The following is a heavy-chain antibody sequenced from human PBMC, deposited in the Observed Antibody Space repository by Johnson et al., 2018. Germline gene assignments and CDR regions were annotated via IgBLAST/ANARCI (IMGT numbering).Heavy chain of an antibody. CDR2: MNPNSGNT. J-gene: IGHJ1*01. CDR3: AGGWYYYDSSGYLGSFQH. V-gene: IGHV1-8*01. Sequence: QVQLVQSGAEVKKPGASVKVSCKASGYTFTSYDINWVRQATGQGLEWMGWMNPNSGNTGYAQKFQGRVTMTRNTSISTAYMELSSLRSEDTAVYYCAGGWYYYDSSGYLGSFQHWGQGTLVTVSS. D-gene: IGHD3-22*01. CDR1: GYTFTSYD.